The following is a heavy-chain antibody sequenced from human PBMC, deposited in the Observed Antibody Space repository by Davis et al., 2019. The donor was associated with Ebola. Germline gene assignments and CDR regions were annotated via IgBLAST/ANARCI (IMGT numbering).Heavy chain of an antibody. D-gene: IGHD3/OR15-3a*01. CDR2: IKQDGSEK. V-gene: IGHV3-7*01. CDR3: ARWTSS. CDR1: GFTFSSYW. J-gene: IGHJ5*02. Sequence: GESLKISCAAPGFTFSSYWMSWVRQAPGTGLEWVANIKQDGSEKYYVDSVKGRFTISRDNAKNSLYLQMNSLRAEDTAVYYCARWTSSWGQGTLVTVSS.